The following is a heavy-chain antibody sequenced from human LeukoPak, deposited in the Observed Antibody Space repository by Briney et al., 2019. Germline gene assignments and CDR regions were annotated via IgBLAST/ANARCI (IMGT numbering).Heavy chain of an antibody. CDR1: GFTFSSYG. Sequence: GGSLRLSCAASGFTFSSYGMHWVRQAPGKGLEWVAVIWYDGSNKYYADSVKGRFTISRDNSKNTLYLQMNSLRAEDTAVYYCARCPEAVAGTGVDYWGQGTLVTVSS. J-gene: IGHJ4*02. CDR3: ARCPEAVAGTGVDY. V-gene: IGHV3-33*01. D-gene: IGHD6-19*01. CDR2: IWYDGSNK.